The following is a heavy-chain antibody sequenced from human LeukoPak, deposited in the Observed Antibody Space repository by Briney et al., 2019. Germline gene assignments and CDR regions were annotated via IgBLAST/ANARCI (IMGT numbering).Heavy chain of an antibody. D-gene: IGHD1-26*01. CDR3: AREGGSIYFDY. J-gene: IGHJ4*02. CDR1: GFAFSDYW. CDR2: ISDDGTRK. V-gene: IGHV3-30-3*01. Sequence: GGSLRLSCAASGFAFSDYWMSWVRQAPGKGLEWVAVISDDGTRKYYADSVKGRFTISRDNSKNTLYLQMNSLRAEDTAVYYCAREGGSIYFDYWGQGTLVTVSS.